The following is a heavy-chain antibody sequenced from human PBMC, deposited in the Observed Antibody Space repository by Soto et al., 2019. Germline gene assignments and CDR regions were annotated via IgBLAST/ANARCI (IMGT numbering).Heavy chain of an antibody. J-gene: IGHJ6*02. Sequence: GGSLRLSCAASGFTFSSYSMNWVRQAPGKGLEWVSSISSSSSYIYYADSVKGRFTISRDNAKNSLYLQMNSLRAEDTAVYYCARDRDGGYYYYYGMDVWGQGTTVTVSS. CDR2: ISSSSSYI. V-gene: IGHV3-21*01. D-gene: IGHD2-15*01. CDR3: ARDRDGGYYYYYGMDV. CDR1: GFTFSSYS.